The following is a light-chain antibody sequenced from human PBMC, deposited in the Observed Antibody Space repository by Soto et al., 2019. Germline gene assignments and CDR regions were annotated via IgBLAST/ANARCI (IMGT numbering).Light chain of an antibody. CDR1: SGHSSYA. CDR3: QTWGTGIRV. J-gene: IGLJ3*02. V-gene: IGLV4-69*01. Sequence: QPVLPQSPSASASLGASVKLTCTLDSGHSSYAIAWHQQQPEKGPRFLMKVNSDGSHNKGDGIPDRFSGSSSGAERYLTISSLQSEDEADYYCQTWGTGIRVFGGGTKLTVL. CDR2: VNSDGSH.